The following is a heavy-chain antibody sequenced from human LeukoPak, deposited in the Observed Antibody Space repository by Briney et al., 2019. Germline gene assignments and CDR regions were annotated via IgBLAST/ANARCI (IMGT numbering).Heavy chain of an antibody. CDR3: AKDRRITGEHDY. CDR1: GFTFSSYA. CDR2: ISGSGGST. Sequence: PGGSLRLSCAASGFTFSSYAMSWVRQAPGKGLEWVSAISGSGGSTYYADSVKSRFTISRDNSKNTLYLQMNSLRAEDTAVYYCAKDRRITGEHDYWGQGTLVTVSS. J-gene: IGHJ4*02. V-gene: IGHV3-23*01. D-gene: IGHD1-20*01.